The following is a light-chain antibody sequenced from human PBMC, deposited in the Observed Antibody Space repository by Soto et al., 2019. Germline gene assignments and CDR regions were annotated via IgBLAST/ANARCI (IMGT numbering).Light chain of an antibody. CDR1: ERLSSVY. Sequence: GTLSLSPGERATLSCRASERLSSVYLAWYQQRPGQPPRLLIYGASNRATGIPDRFSGSGSGTDFTLIINRLEPEDVAIYYCQQYGGSPRITFGQGTRLEIK. CDR2: GAS. V-gene: IGKV3-20*01. J-gene: IGKJ5*01. CDR3: QQYGGSPRIT.